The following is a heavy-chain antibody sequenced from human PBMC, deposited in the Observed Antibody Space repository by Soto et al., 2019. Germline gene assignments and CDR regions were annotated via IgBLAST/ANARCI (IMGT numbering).Heavy chain of an antibody. J-gene: IGHJ4*02. CDR1: GYTFTSYD. CDR3: ARENSSGWSKD. CDR2: MNPNRGNT. D-gene: IGHD6-19*01. V-gene: IGHV1-8*01. Sequence: QVQLVQSGAEVKKPGASVKVSCKASGYTFTSYDINWVRQATGQGLEWRGWMNPNRGNTGYAQKCQGRVTMTKNTSLRRGYMELSRVRSGDSALCYCARENSSGWSKDWGQGSLVTVSS.